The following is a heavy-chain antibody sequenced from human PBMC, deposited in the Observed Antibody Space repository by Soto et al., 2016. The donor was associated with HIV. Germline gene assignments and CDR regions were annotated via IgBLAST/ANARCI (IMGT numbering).Heavy chain of an antibody. V-gene: IGHV3-66*01. D-gene: IGHD4-17*01. J-gene: IGHJ4*02. Sequence: EVQLVESGGGLVQPGGSLRLSCAASGFTVSSNYMSWVRQAPGKGLEWVSVINSGGSTYYADSVKGRFTISRDNSKNTPYLQMNSLRAEDTAVYYCARDETDYGDYEIRHWGQGTLVTVSS. CDR2: INSGGST. CDR1: GFTVSSNY. CDR3: ARDETDYGDYEIRH.